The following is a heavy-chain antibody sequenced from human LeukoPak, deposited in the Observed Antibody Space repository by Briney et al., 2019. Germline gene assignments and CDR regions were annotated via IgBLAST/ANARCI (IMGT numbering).Heavy chain of an antibody. CDR3: ARAGWFD. V-gene: IGHV3-48*01. CDR2: ITSSGDTI. Sequence: GGSLRLSCAASGFTFSSYSMNWVRQAPGKGLEWVSYITSSGDTIYYADSVKGRFTISRDNAKNSVYLQMNSLRAEDTAVYYCARAGWFDWGQGTLVTVSS. CDR1: GFTFSSYS. D-gene: IGHD3-10*01. J-gene: IGHJ4*02.